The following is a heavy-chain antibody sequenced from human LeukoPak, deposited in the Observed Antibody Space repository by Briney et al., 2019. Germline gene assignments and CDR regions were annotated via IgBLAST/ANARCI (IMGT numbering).Heavy chain of an antibody. CDR3: ARSSGWFDP. CDR1: GYTFTGYY. D-gene: IGHD6-19*01. J-gene: IGHJ5*02. Sequence: GASVKVSCKASGYTFTGYYLHWVRQAPGQGLDWMGWINPNSGATNYAQKFQGRVTITRDTSISTAYMELTGLRSDDTAVYYCARSSGWFDPWGQGSLVTVSS. CDR2: INPNSGAT. V-gene: IGHV1-2*02.